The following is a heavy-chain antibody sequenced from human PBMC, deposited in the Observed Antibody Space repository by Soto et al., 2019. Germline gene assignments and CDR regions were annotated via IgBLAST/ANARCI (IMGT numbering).Heavy chain of an antibody. V-gene: IGHV4-59*08. CDR1: GGSISSYY. D-gene: IGHD2-15*01. J-gene: IGHJ6*02. Sequence: QVHLQESGPGLVKPSETQSLTCTVSGGSISSYYWTWIRQPPGKRLEWIGYIHYSGSTNYSPSLKSRVTISVDTSKKQFSLKLSSVTAADTAVYYCARRIVILAADYGMDVWGQGTTVTVSS. CDR2: IHYSGST. CDR3: ARRIVILAADYGMDV.